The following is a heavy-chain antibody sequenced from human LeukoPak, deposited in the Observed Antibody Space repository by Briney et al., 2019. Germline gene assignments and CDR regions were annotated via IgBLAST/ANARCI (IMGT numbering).Heavy chain of an antibody. CDR2: ISGSGGST. CDR1: GFTFSNYW. V-gene: IGHV3-23*01. J-gene: IGHJ6*03. CDR3: ASHGREWLRAGYYYYYYMDV. Sequence: GGSLRLSCVASGFTFSNYWMSWVRQAPGKGLEWVSAISGSGGSTYYADSVKGRFTISRDNSKNTLYLQMNSLRAEDTAVYYCASHGREWLRAGYYYYYYMDVWGKGTTVTVSS. D-gene: IGHD5-12*01.